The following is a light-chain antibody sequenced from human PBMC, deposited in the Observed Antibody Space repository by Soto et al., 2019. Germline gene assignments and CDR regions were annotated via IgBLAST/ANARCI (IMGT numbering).Light chain of an antibody. Sequence: QSVLTQPPSAYGSPGQSVTISCTATSSDVGGYNYVSWYQQHPGKAPKHMIYEVSKRPSGVPDRFSGSKSGNTASLTVSGLQAEDEADYYCSSYVGSNNLVFGGGTKLTVL. CDR1: SSDVGGYNY. CDR2: EVS. CDR3: SSYVGSNNLV. J-gene: IGLJ2*01. V-gene: IGLV2-8*01.